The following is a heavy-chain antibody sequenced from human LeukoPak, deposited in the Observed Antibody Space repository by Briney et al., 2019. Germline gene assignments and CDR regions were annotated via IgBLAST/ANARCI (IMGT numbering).Heavy chain of an antibody. V-gene: IGHV3-48*04. CDR2: ISSSSSTI. Sequence: GGTLRLSCAASGFTFSSYGMSWVRQAPGKGLEWVSYISSSSSTIYYADSAKGRFTISRDNAKNSLYLQMNSLRAEDTAVYYCAREQGAVAGNFDYWGQGTLVTVSS. D-gene: IGHD6-19*01. J-gene: IGHJ4*02. CDR1: GFTFSSYG. CDR3: AREQGAVAGNFDY.